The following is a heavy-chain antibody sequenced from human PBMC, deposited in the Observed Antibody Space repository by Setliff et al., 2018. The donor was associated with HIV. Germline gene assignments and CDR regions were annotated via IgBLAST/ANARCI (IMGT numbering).Heavy chain of an antibody. CDR2: IYYSGSA. CDR3: ARTSILYSSSWYVSKNWFDP. CDR1: GGSISSSNYC. J-gene: IGHJ5*02. V-gene: IGHV4-39*07. Sequence: SETLSLTCTVSGGSISSSNYCWGWIRQPPGKGLEWIGSIYYSGSAYYNPSLKSRVTISADTSKNQFSLKLTSVTAADTAVYYCARTSILYSSSWYVSKNWFDPWGQGTLVTVSS. D-gene: IGHD6-13*01.